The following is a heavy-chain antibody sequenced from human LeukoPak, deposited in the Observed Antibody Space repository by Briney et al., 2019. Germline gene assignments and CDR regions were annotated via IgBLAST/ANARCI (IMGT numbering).Heavy chain of an antibody. V-gene: IGHV4-61*05. CDR2: IYYSGST. Sequence: PSETLSLTCTVSGVSISSSNSYWGWIRQPPGKGLEWIGYIYYSGSTNYNPSLKSRVTISVDTSKNQFSLKLSSVTAADTAVYYCARGYNYDILTGLFPYYYYYMDVWGKGTTVTISS. CDR3: ARGYNYDILTGLFPYYYYYMDV. J-gene: IGHJ6*03. D-gene: IGHD3-9*01. CDR1: GVSISSSNSY.